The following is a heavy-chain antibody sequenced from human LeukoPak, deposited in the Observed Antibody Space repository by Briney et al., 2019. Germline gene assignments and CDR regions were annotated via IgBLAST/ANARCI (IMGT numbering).Heavy chain of an antibody. Sequence: ASVKVSCKASGYTFTGYYMHWVRQAPGQGLEWMGWINPNSGGTNYAQKFQGRVTMTRDTSISTAYMELSRLRSDDTAVYYCASRKDIVVVPAEKEDYFDYWGQGTLVTVSS. CDR3: ASRKDIVVVPAEKEDYFDY. D-gene: IGHD2-2*01. V-gene: IGHV1-2*02. CDR2: INPNSGGT. CDR1: GYTFTGYY. J-gene: IGHJ4*02.